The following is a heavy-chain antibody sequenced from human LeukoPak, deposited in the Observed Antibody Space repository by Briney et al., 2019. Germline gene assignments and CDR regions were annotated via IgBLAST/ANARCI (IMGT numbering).Heavy chain of an antibody. V-gene: IGHV3-7*03. CDR3: ARVSLYYDFWSGYFSPGKNFAFDI. Sequence: GGSLRLSCAASGFAFSSYWMSWVRRAPGKGLEWVANIKQDGSEKYYVDSVKGRFTISRGNAKNSLYLQMNSLRAEDTAVYYCARVSLYYDFWSGYFSPGKNFAFDIWGQGTMVTVSS. CDR2: IKQDGSEK. J-gene: IGHJ3*02. D-gene: IGHD3-3*01. CDR1: GFAFSSYW.